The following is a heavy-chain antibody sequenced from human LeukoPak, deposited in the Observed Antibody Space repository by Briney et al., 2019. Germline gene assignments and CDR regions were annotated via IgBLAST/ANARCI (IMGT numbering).Heavy chain of an antibody. CDR2: IHYSVTT. J-gene: IGHJ4*02. CDR3: ARWGTY. D-gene: IGHD7-27*01. V-gene: IGHV4-61*01. CDR1: GGSVSSGTYF. Sequence: PSETLSLTCTVSGGSVSSGTYFWTWVRQPPGKGLEWIGHIHYSVTTNYHPSLKSRVTMSLDTSKNQFSLKLTSVTAADTAIYFCARWGTYWGQGILVTVSS.